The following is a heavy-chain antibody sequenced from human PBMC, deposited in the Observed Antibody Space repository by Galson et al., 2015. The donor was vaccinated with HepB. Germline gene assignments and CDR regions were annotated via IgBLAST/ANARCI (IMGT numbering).Heavy chain of an antibody. CDR2: ISSNGGNT. CDR1: GFTFSTYA. J-gene: IGHJ3*02. CDR3: VKGGRYSRDALDI. Sequence: SLRLSCAASGFTFSTYAMHWVRQAPGKGLEYVSGISSNGGNTYYGDSVKGRFTISRDNSKNTLYLQMSSLTTEDTAVYYCVKGGRYSRDALDIWGQGTMVTVSS. V-gene: IGHV3-64D*06. D-gene: IGHD1-26*01.